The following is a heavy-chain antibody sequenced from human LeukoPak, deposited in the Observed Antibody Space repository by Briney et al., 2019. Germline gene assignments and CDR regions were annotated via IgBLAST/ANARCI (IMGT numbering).Heavy chain of an antibody. Sequence: PGGSLRLSCAASGFTFSSHSMSWFRQAPGKGLEWVGFIRSKAYGGTTEYAASVKGRFTISRDDSKSIAYLQMDSLKTEDTAVYYCTRGDSNHYYYYGMDVWGQGTTVTVSS. CDR3: TRGDSNHYYYYGMDV. CDR1: GFTFSSHS. CDR2: IRSKAYGGTT. D-gene: IGHD5-18*01. V-gene: IGHV3-49*03. J-gene: IGHJ6*02.